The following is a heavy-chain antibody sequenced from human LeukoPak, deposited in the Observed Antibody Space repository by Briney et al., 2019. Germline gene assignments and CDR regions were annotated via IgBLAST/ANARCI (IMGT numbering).Heavy chain of an antibody. Sequence: GGSLRLSCAASGFTFSSYDMHWVRQATGKGLEWVSAIGTAGDTYYPGSVKGRFTISRENAKNSLYLQMNSLRAGDTAVYYCARARSSSWRFQYYYYYGMDVWGQGTTVTVSS. V-gene: IGHV3-13*01. J-gene: IGHJ6*02. CDR2: IGTAGDT. CDR1: GFTFSSYD. CDR3: ARARSSSWRFQYYYYYGMDV. D-gene: IGHD6-13*01.